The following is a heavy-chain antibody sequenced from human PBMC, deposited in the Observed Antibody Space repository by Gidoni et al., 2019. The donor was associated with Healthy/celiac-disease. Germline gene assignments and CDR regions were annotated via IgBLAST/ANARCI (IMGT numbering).Heavy chain of an antibody. V-gene: IGHV3-53*01. CDR3: ARGKDTAMVTSPYGMDV. CDR1: GFTVSSNY. D-gene: IGHD5-18*01. J-gene: IGHJ6*02. Sequence: EVQLVESGGGLIQPGGSLRLSCAASGFTVSSNYMSWVRQAPGKGLEWVSVIYSGGSTYYADSVKGRFTISRDNSKNTLYLQMNSLRAEDTAVYYCARGKDTAMVTSPYGMDVWGQGTTVTVSS. CDR2: IYSGGST.